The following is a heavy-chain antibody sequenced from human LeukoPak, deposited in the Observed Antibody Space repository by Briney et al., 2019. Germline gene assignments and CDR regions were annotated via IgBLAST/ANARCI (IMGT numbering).Heavy chain of an antibody. J-gene: IGHJ4*02. Sequence: PGGSLRLSCSASGFIFSNYAMHWVRQAPGKGLEYVSAISNNGGNTYYADSVKGRFTISRDNSKNTLYLQMSSLRAEDTAVYYCVKVLIWGSGNFYPGDYWGQGTLVTVSS. CDR3: VKVLIWGSGNFYPGDY. CDR2: ISNNGGNT. CDR1: GFIFSNYA. V-gene: IGHV3-64D*09. D-gene: IGHD3-10*01.